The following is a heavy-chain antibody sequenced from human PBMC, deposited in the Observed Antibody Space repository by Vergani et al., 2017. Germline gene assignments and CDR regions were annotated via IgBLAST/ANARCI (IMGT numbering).Heavy chain of an antibody. Sequence: QVQLVQSGAEVKKPGASVKVSCKASGYTFTSYYMHWVRQAPGQGLEWMGIINPSGGSTSYAQKFQGRVTMTRDTSTSTVYMELSSLRSEDTAVYYCARDPSSSSWALGYYYYGMDVWGQGTTVTVSS. CDR1: GYTFTSYY. V-gene: IGHV1-46*01. CDR3: ARDPSSSSWALGYYYYGMDV. D-gene: IGHD6-13*01. J-gene: IGHJ6*02. CDR2: INPSGGST.